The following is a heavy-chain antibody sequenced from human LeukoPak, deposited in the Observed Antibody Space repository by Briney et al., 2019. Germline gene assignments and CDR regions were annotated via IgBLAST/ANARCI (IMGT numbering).Heavy chain of an antibody. CDR2: INSGGDT. CDR1: GFTVSSNY. CDR3: ATAERRYDY. J-gene: IGHJ4*02. D-gene: IGHD1-1*01. Sequence: GGSLTLSCAASGFTVSSNYMSWVRQAPGKGREWVSLINSGGDTYYADSVKGRFTTTRDNSKNTLYLQMNSLRAEDTAVYYCATAERRYDYWGQGTLVTVSS. V-gene: IGHV3-53*01.